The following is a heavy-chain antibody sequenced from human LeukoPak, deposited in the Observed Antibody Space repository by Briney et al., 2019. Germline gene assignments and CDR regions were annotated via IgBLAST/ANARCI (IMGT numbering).Heavy chain of an antibody. CDR2: FDPEDGET. Sequence: GASVKVSCKVSGYTLTELSMHWVRQAPGKGLEWMGGFDPEDGETIYAQKFQGRVTMTEDTSTDTAYMELSSLRSEDTAVYYCARVGINYDILTGYLYYYGMDVWGQGTTVTVSS. V-gene: IGHV1-24*01. J-gene: IGHJ6*02. D-gene: IGHD3-9*01. CDR1: GYTLTELS. CDR3: ARVGINYDILTGYLYYYGMDV.